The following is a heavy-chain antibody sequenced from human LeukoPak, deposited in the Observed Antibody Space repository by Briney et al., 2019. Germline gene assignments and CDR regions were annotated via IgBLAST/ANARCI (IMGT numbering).Heavy chain of an antibody. D-gene: IGHD3-3*01. CDR1: GYTFTDYY. CDR2: INPDSGGT. V-gene: IGHV1-2*02. CDR3: ARGDYDFWRGSLSPHSDS. Sequence: ASVKVSCKASGYTFTDYYMHWVRQAPGQGLEWMGWINPDSGGTNYAQNFQGRVTMTRDTSISTAYMELSRLRSDDPAVYYCARGDYDFWRGSLSPHSDSWGQGTLVTVSS. J-gene: IGHJ4*02.